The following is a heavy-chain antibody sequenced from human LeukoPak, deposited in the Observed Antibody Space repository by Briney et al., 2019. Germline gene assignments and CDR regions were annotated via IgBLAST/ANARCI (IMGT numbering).Heavy chain of an antibody. D-gene: IGHD5-12*01. V-gene: IGHV3-66*01. J-gene: IGHJ4*02. CDR3: ARGPSGYRNT. CDR1: EFSVGSNY. Sequence: GGSLRLSCAASEFSVGSNYMTWVRQAPGKGLEWVSLIYSGGSTYYADSVKGRFTISRDNSKNTLYLQMNSLRAEDTAVYYCARGPSGYRNTGGQGTLVTVSS. CDR2: IYSGGST.